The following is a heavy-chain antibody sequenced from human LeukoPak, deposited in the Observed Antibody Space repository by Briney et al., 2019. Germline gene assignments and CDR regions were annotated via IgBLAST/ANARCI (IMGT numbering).Heavy chain of an antibody. CDR1: GGTFSSYA. Sequence: GASVKVSCKASGGTFSSYAISWVRQAPGQGLEWMGGITPIFGTANYAQKFQGRVTITTDESTSTAYMELSSLRAEDTAVYYCARDEPSPDSTDLDYWAREPWLPSPQ. CDR3: ARDEPSPDSTDLDY. V-gene: IGHV1-69*05. D-gene: IGHD2/OR15-2a*01. J-gene: IGHJ4*02. CDR2: ITPIFGTA.